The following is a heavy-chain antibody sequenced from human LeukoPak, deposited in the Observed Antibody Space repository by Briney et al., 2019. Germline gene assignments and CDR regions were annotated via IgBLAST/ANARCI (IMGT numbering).Heavy chain of an antibody. CDR2: ISAGNGST. V-gene: IGHV1-3*01. D-gene: IGHD1/OR15-1a*01. J-gene: IGHJ4*02. Sequence: ASVKVSCKASGYTFTSYAIHWVRQAPGQRLEWMGWISAGNGSTKYSQNFQGRVTFISNTSVTTAFMEPSSLRTEDAAVYYCAGDSSIGNNDYWAQGTLVTVSS. CDR1: GYTFTSYA. CDR3: AGDSSIGNNDY.